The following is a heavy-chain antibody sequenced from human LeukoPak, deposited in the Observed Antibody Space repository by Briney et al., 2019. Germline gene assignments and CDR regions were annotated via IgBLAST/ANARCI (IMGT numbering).Heavy chain of an antibody. Sequence: SQTLSLTCTVSGGSISRYYWSWIRQPPGKGLEWIGYIYYSGSTNYNTSLKSRVTISVDTSKNQFSLKLSSVTAADTAVYYCARFHVDEKSGSGLDIWGQGTMVTVSS. CDR1: GGSISRYY. CDR2: IYYSGST. CDR3: ARFHVDEKSGSGLDI. D-gene: IGHD3-3*01. V-gene: IGHV4-59*01. J-gene: IGHJ3*02.